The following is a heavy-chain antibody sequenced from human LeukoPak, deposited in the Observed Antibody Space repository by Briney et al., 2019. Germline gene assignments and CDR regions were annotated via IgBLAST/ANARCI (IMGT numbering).Heavy chain of an antibody. J-gene: IGHJ6*02. CDR3: AKAIAVADYYYGMDV. Sequence: GSLRLSCAASGFTFSSYAMGWVRQAPGKGLEWVSAISGSGGSTYYADSVKGRFTISRDNSKNTLYLQMNSLRAEDRAVYYCAKAIAVADYYYGMDVWGQGTTVTASS. D-gene: IGHD6-19*01. CDR1: GFTFSSYA. V-gene: IGHV3-23*01. CDR2: ISGSGGST.